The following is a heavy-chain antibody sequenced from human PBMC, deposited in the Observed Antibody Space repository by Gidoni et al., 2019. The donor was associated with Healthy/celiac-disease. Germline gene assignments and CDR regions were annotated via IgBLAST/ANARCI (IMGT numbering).Heavy chain of an antibody. CDR3: ARAEGWSAGIAARNAEYFQH. J-gene: IGHJ1*01. CDR2: IGYDGSNK. Sequence: QVQLVESGGGVVQPGRSLRLSCAASGFTFSSSGMHWVRQAPGKGLEWVAVIGYDGSNKYYADSVKGRFTISRDNSKNTLYLQMNSLRAEDTAVYYCARAEGWSAGIAARNAEYFQHWGQGTLVTVSS. V-gene: IGHV3-33*01. D-gene: IGHD6-6*01. CDR1: GFTFSSSG.